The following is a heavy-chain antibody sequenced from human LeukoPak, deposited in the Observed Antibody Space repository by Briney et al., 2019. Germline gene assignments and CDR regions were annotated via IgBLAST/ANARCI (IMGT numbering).Heavy chain of an antibody. J-gene: IGHJ5*02. D-gene: IGHD3-10*01. Sequence: GGSLRLSCAASGFTVSSNYMSWVPQAPGKGLEWVSVIYSGGSTYYADSVKGRFTISRDNSKNTLYLQMNSLRAEDTAVYYCAREDLDGSRSYNWFDPWGQGTLVTVSS. V-gene: IGHV3-53*01. CDR2: IYSGGST. CDR3: AREDLDGSRSYNWFDP. CDR1: GFTVSSNY.